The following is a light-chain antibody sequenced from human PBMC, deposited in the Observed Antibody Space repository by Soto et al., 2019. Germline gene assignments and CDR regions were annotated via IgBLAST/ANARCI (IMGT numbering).Light chain of an antibody. Sequence: QSALTQPASVSGSPGQSITISCTGTSSDVGGYNYQQHPGKAPKLMIYDVSNRPSGVSNRFSGSKSGNTASLTISGLQAEDEADYYCSSYTSSSTLVVFGTGTKVTVL. CDR2: DVS. CDR1: SSDVGGYN. V-gene: IGLV2-14*01. CDR3: SSYTSSSTLVV. J-gene: IGLJ1*01.